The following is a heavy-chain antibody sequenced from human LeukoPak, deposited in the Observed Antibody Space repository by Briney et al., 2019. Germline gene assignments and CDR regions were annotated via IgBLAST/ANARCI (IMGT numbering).Heavy chain of an antibody. J-gene: IGHJ5*02. CDR1: GFTFSDYY. D-gene: IGHD6-13*01. CDR3: ARAPKYSSSAWFDP. CDR2: ISSSGATI. Sequence: GGSLRLSCAASGFTFSDYYMSWIRQAPGKGLEWISYISSSGATIYSADSVKGRFTISRDNIKNSLYLQMNTLRADDTAVYYCARAPKYSSSAWFDPWGQGTLVIVSS. V-gene: IGHV3-11*01.